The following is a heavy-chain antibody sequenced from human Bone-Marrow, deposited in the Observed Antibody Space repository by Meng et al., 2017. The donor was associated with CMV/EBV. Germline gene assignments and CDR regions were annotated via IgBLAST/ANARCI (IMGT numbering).Heavy chain of an antibody. V-gene: IGHV4-61*05. J-gene: IGHJ6*01. CDR2: IYYSGST. CDR1: GGSISSSSYY. Sequence: SETLSLTCTVSGGSISSSSYYWGWIRQPPGKGLEWIGYIYYSGSTNYNPSLKSRVTISVDTSKNQFSLKLSSVTAADTAVYYCARGGEGQYYYGMDVWGQGTTVTVSS. D-gene: IGHD3-16*01. CDR3: ARGGEGQYYYGMDV.